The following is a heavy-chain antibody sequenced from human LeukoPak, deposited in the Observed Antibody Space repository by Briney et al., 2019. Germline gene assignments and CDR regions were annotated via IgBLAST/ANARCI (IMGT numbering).Heavy chain of an antibody. J-gene: IGHJ6*03. CDR1: GGSISSSSYY. CDR3: ARAGDTAMGYYYYYMDV. Sequence: PSETLSLTCTVSGGSISSSSYYWGWLRQPPGTGLEWIGSIYYSGSTYYNPSLKSRVTISVDTSKNQFSLKLSSVTAADTAVYYCARAGDTAMGYYYYYMDVWGKGTTVTVSS. CDR2: IYYSGST. D-gene: IGHD5-18*01. V-gene: IGHV4-39*07.